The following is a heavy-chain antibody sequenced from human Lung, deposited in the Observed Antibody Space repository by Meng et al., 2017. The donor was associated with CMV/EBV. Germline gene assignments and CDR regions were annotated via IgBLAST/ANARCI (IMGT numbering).Heavy chain of an antibody. J-gene: IGHJ4*02. V-gene: IGHV3-21*01. CDR2: ISPMSTYT. D-gene: IGHD6-25*01. CDR1: GFTFRNYN. CDR3: TRPDSGYRPSYD. Sequence: GEXXTISCAASGFTFRNYNMNWIRQAPGKGLEWVSSISPMSTYTKYADSVKGRFTISRDNAKSSLYLQMNSLRAEDTAVYYCTRPDSGYRPSYDWGQGTLVTVSS.